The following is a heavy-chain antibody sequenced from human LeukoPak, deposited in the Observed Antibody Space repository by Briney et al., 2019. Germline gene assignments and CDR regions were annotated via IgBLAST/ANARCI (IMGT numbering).Heavy chain of an antibody. CDR3: ARLGSYSSSWRIHYYYGMDV. CDR2: IKQDGSEK. D-gene: IGHD6-13*01. CDR1: GFTFSSYW. V-gene: IGHV3-7*01. J-gene: IGHJ6*02. Sequence: GGSLRLSCAASGFTFSSYWMSWVRQAPGKGLEWVANIKQDGSEKYYVDSVKGRFTISRDNAKNSLYLQMNSLRAEDTAVYYCARLGSYSSSWRIHYYYGMDVWGQGTTVTVSS.